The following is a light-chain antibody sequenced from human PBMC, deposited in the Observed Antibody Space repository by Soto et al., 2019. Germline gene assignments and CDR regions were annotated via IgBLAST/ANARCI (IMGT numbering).Light chain of an antibody. CDR2: AAS. CDR3: QQSYSTPLT. Sequence: DIQMTHSPSSLIVSVGDRVTITCRASQSIGGFLNWYQQKLGKAPKLLIYAASSLQSGVPSRFSGSGSGTDFTLTISSLQPEDFATYYCQQSYSTPLTFGGGTKVDIK. J-gene: IGKJ4*01. CDR1: QSIGGF. V-gene: IGKV1-39*01.